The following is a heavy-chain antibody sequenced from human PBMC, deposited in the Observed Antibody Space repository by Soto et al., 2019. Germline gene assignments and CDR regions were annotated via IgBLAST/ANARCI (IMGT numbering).Heavy chain of an antibody. CDR2: IIPISAPA. CDR3: ARDGGASSGMDV. Sequence: LVQSGVEVKKPGSSVKVSCKASGGTFNSYGIRWVRQAPGQGLEWMGGIIPISAPANHAQKFQGRVTITADESTNTVYMELSSLRYEDTAVYYCARDGGASSGMDVWGQGTTVIVSS. V-gene: IGHV1-69*01. J-gene: IGHJ6*02. D-gene: IGHD3-16*01. CDR1: GGTFNSYG.